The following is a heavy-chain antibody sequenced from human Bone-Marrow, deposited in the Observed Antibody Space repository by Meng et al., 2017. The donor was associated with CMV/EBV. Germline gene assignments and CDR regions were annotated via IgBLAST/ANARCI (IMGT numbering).Heavy chain of an antibody. CDR3: AKDGSLKSRDENFHY. Sequence: GGSLRLSCAASGFTVSNNYMNWVRQSPGKGLEWVSVIYSGDRTDYADSVKGPFTISRDNSKRTLYLEMSTLRAEDKAVYYCAKDGSLKSRDENFHYWGQGTLVTVSS. CDR2: IYSGDRT. V-gene: IGHV3-53*01. J-gene: IGHJ1*01. CDR1: GFTVSNNY. D-gene: IGHD2-15*01.